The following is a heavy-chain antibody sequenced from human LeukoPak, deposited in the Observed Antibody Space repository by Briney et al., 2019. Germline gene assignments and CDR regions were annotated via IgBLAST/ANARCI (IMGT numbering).Heavy chain of an antibody. D-gene: IGHD6-19*01. CDR2: IYTSGST. CDR1: GGSISSGSYY. J-gene: IGHJ6*02. CDR3: ARGGWNYRYGMDV. Sequence: SETLSLTCTVSGGSISSGSYYWSWIRQPAGKGLEWIGRIYTSGSTNYNPSLKSRVTISVDTSKNQFSLKLSSVTAADTAVYYCARGGWNYRYGMDVWGQGTTVTVSS. V-gene: IGHV4-61*02.